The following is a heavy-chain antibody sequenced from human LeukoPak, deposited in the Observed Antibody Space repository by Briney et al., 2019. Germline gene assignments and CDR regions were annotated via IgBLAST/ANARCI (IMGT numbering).Heavy chain of an antibody. CDR3: ARDLYSSGWGYFDY. Sequence: SETLSLTCTVSGGSISSYYWSWIRQPPGKGLEWIGYICYSGSTNYNPSLKSRVTISVDTSKNQSSLKLSSVTAADTAVYYCARDLYSSGWGYFDYWGQGTLVTVSS. V-gene: IGHV4-59*12. D-gene: IGHD6-19*01. J-gene: IGHJ4*02. CDR2: ICYSGST. CDR1: GGSISSYY.